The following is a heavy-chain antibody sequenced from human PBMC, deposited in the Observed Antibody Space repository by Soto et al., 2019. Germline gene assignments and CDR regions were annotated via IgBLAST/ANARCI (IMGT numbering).Heavy chain of an antibody. CDR1: GFTFSSYA. D-gene: IGHD5-18*01. Sequence: GGSLRLSCVASGFTFSSYAMSWVRQAPGKGLEWVSAISGSGGSTYYADSVKGRFTISRDNSKNTLYLQMNSLRAEDTAVYYCAKDGYSYGQNWFDPWGQGTLVTVSS. CDR3: AKDGYSYGQNWFDP. CDR2: ISGSGGST. V-gene: IGHV3-23*01. J-gene: IGHJ5*02.